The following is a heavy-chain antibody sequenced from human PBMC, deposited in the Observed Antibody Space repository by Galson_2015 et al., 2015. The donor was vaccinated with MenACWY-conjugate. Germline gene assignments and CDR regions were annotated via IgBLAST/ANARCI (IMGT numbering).Heavy chain of an antibody. Sequence: SCAASGFTFSSYWMHWVRQAPGKGLVWVSLINSDGSSTSYADSVKGRFTISRDNAKNTLYLQMNSLRAEDTAVYYCAVYCSSTRCYGASGGYWGQGTLVTVSS. CDR1: GFTFSSYW. CDR2: INSDGSST. CDR3: AVYCSSTRCYGASGGY. V-gene: IGHV3-74*01. D-gene: IGHD2-2*01. J-gene: IGHJ4*02.